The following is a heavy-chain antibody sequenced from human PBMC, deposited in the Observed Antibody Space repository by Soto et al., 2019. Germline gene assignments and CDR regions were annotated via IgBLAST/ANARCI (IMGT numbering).Heavy chain of an antibody. V-gene: IGHV1-69*13. D-gene: IGHD3-22*01. Sequence: SVKVSCKASGGTFSSYTISWVRQAPGQGLEWMGGIIPIFGTANYAQKFQGRVTITADESTSTAYMELSSLRSEDTAVYYCARAPDYYDSSGYPFWGQGTQVTVSS. CDR2: IIPIFGTA. J-gene: IGHJ4*02. CDR1: GGTFSSYT. CDR3: ARAPDYYDSSGYPF.